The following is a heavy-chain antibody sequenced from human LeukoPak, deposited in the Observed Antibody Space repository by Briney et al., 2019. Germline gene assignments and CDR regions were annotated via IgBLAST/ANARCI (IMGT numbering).Heavy chain of an antibody. CDR2: ISGSGDNT. D-gene: IGHD2-15*01. CDR1: GFTFSSYA. Sequence: GGSLRLSCAASGFTFSSYAMSWVRQAPRKGLEWVSIISGSGDNTHYADSVKGRFTISRDNSKNTLYLQMNSLRAEDTAVYYCAKVLDYCSGGSCYSVFDYWGQGTLVTVSS. J-gene: IGHJ4*02. CDR3: AKVLDYCSGGSCYSVFDY. V-gene: IGHV3-23*01.